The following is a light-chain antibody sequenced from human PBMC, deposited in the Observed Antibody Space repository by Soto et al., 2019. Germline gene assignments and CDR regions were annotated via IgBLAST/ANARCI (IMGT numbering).Light chain of an antibody. CDR1: SSNIGAGYD. Sequence: QSALTQPPSVSGAPGQRVTISCTGSSSNIGAGYDVHWYQQLPGTAPKLLIYGNSNRPSGVPDRFSGSKSGTSASLAITGLQAEDEADYYCSSYINTNTLVFGGGTQLTVL. V-gene: IGLV1-40*01. J-gene: IGLJ2*01. CDR3: SSYINTNTLV. CDR2: GNS.